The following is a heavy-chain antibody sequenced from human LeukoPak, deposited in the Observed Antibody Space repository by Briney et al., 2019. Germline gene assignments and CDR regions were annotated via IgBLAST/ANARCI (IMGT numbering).Heavy chain of an antibody. J-gene: IGHJ4*02. CDR3: ANCYDSSGFFAY. Sequence: ASVKVSCTGSGYTFTKYAISWVRQAPGQGLGYMGWIDTNTGNPTYAQGFTGRFVFSLDTSVSTAYLQISSLKAEDSAIYFCANCYDSSGFFAYWGQGTLVAVSS. CDR2: IDTNTGNP. V-gene: IGHV7-4-1*02. D-gene: IGHD3-22*01. CDR1: GYTFTKYA.